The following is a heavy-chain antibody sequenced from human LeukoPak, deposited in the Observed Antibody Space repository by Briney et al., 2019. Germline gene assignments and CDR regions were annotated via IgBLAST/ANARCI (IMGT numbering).Heavy chain of an antibody. CDR3: ARGVEPLAANTLAY. Sequence: GGSLRLSCAASGFTVITNDMTWGRQAPGKGLEWVSVLYSDGNTKYADSVQGRFTISRDNSKNTLYLEMNSLSPDDTSDYYCARGVEPLAANTLAYWGQGTLVTVSS. CDR1: GFTVITND. V-gene: IGHV3-53*01. J-gene: IGHJ4*02. D-gene: IGHD1-14*01. CDR2: LYSDGNT.